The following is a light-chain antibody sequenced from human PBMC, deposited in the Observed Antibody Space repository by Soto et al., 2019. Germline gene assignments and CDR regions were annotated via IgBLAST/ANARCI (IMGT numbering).Light chain of an antibody. CDR3: QQSYSSPYS. CDR1: QSISSY. Sequence: DIQMTQSPSSLSASVEERVTITFRASQSISSYLNWYQHKPGISPNVLIFSASILQSGVPSRFSGTGSGTDFTLIIDSLQPEDFATYFCQQSYSSPYSFGQGTKVDIK. CDR2: SAS. V-gene: IGKV1-39*01. J-gene: IGKJ2*01.